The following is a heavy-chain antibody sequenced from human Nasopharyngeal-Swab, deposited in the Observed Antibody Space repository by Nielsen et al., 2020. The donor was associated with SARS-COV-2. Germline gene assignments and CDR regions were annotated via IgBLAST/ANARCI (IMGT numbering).Heavy chain of an antibody. J-gene: IGHJ6*02. CDR1: GFTFSSYN. CDR2: ISSSSSYI. D-gene: IGHD2-2*02. CDR3: ARGGYCSSTSCDTYYYYGMDV. V-gene: IGHV3-21*01. Sequence: GGSLRLSCAASGFTFSSYNMNWVRQAPGKGLEWVSSISSSSSYIYYADSVKGRFTISRDNAKNSLYLQMNSLRGEDTAVYYCARGGYCSSTSCDTYYYYGMDVWGQGTTVTVSS.